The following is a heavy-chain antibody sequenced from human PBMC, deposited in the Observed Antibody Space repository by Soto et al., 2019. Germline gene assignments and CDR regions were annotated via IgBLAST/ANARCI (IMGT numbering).Heavy chain of an antibody. CDR3: ARDPTDNGYYGMDV. Sequence: QVQLQESGPGLVKPSQTLSLTCTVSGGSISSGGYYWSWIGQHPGKGLEWIGYIYYSGSTYYNPSLKSRVTIPVDTSKNQFSLKLSSVPAADTAVYYCARDPTDNGYYGMDVWGQGTTVTVSS. CDR2: IYYSGST. V-gene: IGHV4-31*03. CDR1: GGSISSGGYY. J-gene: IGHJ6*02. D-gene: IGHD1-1*01.